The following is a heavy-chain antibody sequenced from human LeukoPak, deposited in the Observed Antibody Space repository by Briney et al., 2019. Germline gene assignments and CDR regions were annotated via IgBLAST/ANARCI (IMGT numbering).Heavy chain of an antibody. D-gene: IGHD6-19*01. J-gene: IGHJ4*02. Sequence: ASVKVSCKASGYTFTSYDINWVRQATGQGLEWMGWMNPNSGNTGYAQKFQGRVTMTRNTSISTAYMELSSLRSEDTAVYYCARGGQWLRYFDYWGQGTLVTVSP. CDR2: MNPNSGNT. V-gene: IGHV1-8*01. CDR3: ARGGQWLRYFDY. CDR1: GYTFTSYD.